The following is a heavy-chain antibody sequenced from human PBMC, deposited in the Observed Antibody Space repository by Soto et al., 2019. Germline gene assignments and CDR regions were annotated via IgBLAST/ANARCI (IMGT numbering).Heavy chain of an antibody. CDR2: IIPIFGTA. D-gene: IGHD3-10*01. CDR1: GGTFSSYA. J-gene: IGHJ6*02. V-gene: IGHV1-69*12. Sequence: QVQLVQSGAEVKKPGPSLKVSCKASGGTFSSYAISWVRQAPGQGLEWMGGIIPIFGTANYAQKFQGRVPITAAGATSTAYMEVSSLRSEDTAVYYCAREGGSGNYRYYAMDVWGQGTTVTVSS. CDR3: AREGGSGNYRYYAMDV.